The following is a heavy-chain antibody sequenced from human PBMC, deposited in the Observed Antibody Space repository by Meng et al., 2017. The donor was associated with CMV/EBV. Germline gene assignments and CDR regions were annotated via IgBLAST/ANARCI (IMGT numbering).Heavy chain of an antibody. D-gene: IGHD3-22*01. Sequence: GESLKISCAASGFTFSSYAMSWVHQAPGKGLEWVSAISGSGGSTYYADSVKGRFTISRDNSKNTLYLQMNSLRAEDTAVYYCAKDSGYLSSVLDYWGQGTLVTVSS. CDR2: ISGSGGST. J-gene: IGHJ4*02. CDR3: AKDSGYLSSVLDY. V-gene: IGHV3-23*01. CDR1: GFTFSSYA.